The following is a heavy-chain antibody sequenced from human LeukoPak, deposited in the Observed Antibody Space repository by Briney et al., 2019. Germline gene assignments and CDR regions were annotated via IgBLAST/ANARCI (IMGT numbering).Heavy chain of an antibody. V-gene: IGHV3-23*01. Sequence: GGSLRLSCAASGFTFSSYAMSWVRQAPGKGLEWVSATSGSGGSTYYADSVKGRFTISRDNSKNTLYLQMNSLRAEDAAVYYCANDLIVVVPAAIYYYYMDVWGKGTTVTVSS. CDR1: GFTFSSYA. CDR3: ANDLIVVVPAAIYYYYMDV. D-gene: IGHD2-2*01. J-gene: IGHJ6*03. CDR2: TSGSGGST.